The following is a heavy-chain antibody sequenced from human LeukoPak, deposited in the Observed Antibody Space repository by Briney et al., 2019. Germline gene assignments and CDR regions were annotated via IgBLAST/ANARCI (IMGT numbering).Heavy chain of an antibody. J-gene: IGHJ6*02. Sequence: GGPLRLPCPATGFTFKDYGMHWVRQPPGKGLEWVSGINWNGGGTDYADSVKGRFTISRDNAKNSLYLQMTSLRPEDTALYYCAKHLRATNTYIFFGSDVWGQGTTVTVSS. CDR3: AKHLRATNTYIFFGSDV. CDR2: INWNGGGT. V-gene: IGHV3-9*01. CDR1: GFTFKDYG. D-gene: IGHD1-26*01.